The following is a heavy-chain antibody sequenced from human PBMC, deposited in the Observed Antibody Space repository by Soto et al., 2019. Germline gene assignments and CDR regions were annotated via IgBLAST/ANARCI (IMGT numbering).Heavy chain of an antibody. V-gene: IGHV1-18*04. J-gene: IGHJ6*02. CDR3: ARDDQPRPGYYYCMDV. Sequence: QVQLVQSGAEVKKPGASVKVSCKASGYTFTSYGISWVRQAPGQGLEWMGWISAYNGNTNYAQKLQGRVTLTTDTSTSTAYLELRSLRSDDTAGYYCARDDQPRPGYYYCMDVWGQGTTVTVSS. D-gene: IGHD6-6*01. CDR2: ISAYNGNT. CDR1: GYTFTSYG.